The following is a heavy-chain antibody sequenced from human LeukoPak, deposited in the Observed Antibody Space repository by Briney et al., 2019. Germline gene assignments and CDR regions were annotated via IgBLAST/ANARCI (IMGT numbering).Heavy chain of an antibody. CDR3: ASTAAGTASFDY. Sequence: PSETLSLTCAVYGGSFSGYYWSWIRQPPGKGLEWIGEINHSGSTNYNPSLKSRVTISVDTSKNQFSLKLSSVTAADTAVYYCASTAAGTASFDYWGQGTLVTVSS. D-gene: IGHD6-13*01. CDR1: GGSFSGYY. J-gene: IGHJ4*02. V-gene: IGHV4-34*01. CDR2: INHSGST.